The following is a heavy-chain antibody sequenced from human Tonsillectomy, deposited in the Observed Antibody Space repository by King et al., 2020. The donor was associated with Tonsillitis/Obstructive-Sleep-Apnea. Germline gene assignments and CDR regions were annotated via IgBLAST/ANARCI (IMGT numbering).Heavy chain of an antibody. V-gene: IGHV4-59*01. D-gene: IGHD2-2*01. CDR2: IYYSGST. CDR1: GGSISSYY. J-gene: IGHJ6*02. CDR3: ARGGVSEIVVVPAVSYYYYYGMDV. Sequence: VQLVESGPGLVKPSEPLSLTCTVSGGSISSYYWSWIRQPPGKGLEWIGYIYYSGSTNYNPSLKSRVTISVDTSKNQFSLKLSSVTAADTAVYYCARGGVSEIVVVPAVSYYYYYGMDVWGQGTTVTVSS.